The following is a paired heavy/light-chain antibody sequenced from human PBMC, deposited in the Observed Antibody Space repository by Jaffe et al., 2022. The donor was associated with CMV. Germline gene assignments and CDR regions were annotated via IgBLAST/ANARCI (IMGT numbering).Heavy chain of an antibody. D-gene: IGHD3-22*01. CDR2: IDSSDSYT. CDR1: GYTFTNYW. J-gene: IGHJ5*02. Sequence: EVQLVQSGAEVKKPGESLTISCQASGYTFTNYWISWVRQMPGKGLEWMGRIDSSDSYTNYNPSFEGHVTMSVDKSISTAFLHWSSLRSSDTAMYYCARHEVNPDSRGYYATKLFDPWGQGALVTVSS. V-gene: IGHV5-10-1*03. CDR3: ARHEVNPDSRGYYATKLFDP.
Light chain of an antibody. CDR2: TLS. CDR1: QSLEDVDDGDTY. Sequence: VLTQTPLSLSVSPGEAASISCRSSQSLEDVDDGDTYLDWYLQKPGQSPQLLIHTLSSRASGVPDRFSGSGSGTDFTLRISRVEAEDIGVYFCMERIEFPYSFGQGTKLEIK. J-gene: IGKJ2*03. CDR3: MERIEFPYS. V-gene: IGKV2-40*01.